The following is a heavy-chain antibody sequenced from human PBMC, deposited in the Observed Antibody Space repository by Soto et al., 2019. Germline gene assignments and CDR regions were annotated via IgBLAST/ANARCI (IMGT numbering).Heavy chain of an antibody. CDR2: IYWDNDK. J-gene: IGHJ4*02. Sequence: QITLKESGPTLVKPTQTLTLTCTFSGFSLSTSGVGVGWIRQPPGKALEWLALIYWDNDKRYSPSLNSRPTXTXXTSNHQVVLTTTTMNPVDPATYCCADSRQPGLLDYWGEGALDIVST. CDR3: ADSRQPGLLDY. D-gene: IGHD2-8*02. V-gene: IGHV2-5*02. CDR1: GFSLSTSGVG.